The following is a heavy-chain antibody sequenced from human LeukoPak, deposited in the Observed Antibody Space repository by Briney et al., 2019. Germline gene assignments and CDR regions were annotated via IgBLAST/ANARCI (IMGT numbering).Heavy chain of an antibody. J-gene: IGHJ4*02. CDR1: GFTFSSYG. V-gene: IGHV3-23*01. D-gene: IGHD3-22*01. CDR3: AKDRETYYYDSSGYYPLDY. Sequence: GGSLRLSCAASGFTFSSYGMSWVRQAPGKGLEWVSAISGSGGSTYYADSVKGRFTISRDNSKNTLYLQMNSLRAEDTAVYYCAKDRETYYYDSSGYYPLDYWGQGTLVTVSS. CDR2: ISGSGGST.